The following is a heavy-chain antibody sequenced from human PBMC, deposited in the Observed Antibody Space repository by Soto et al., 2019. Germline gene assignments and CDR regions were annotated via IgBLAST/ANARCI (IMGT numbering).Heavy chain of an antibody. D-gene: IGHD1-26*01. Sequence: QVQLVQSGAEVKKPGSSVKVSCKASGGTFSGYAISWVRQAPGRGLEWMGGIIPIFGTANYAQKFQGRVTITADKSTSTAYMELSSLRSEDTAVYYCARDPRGTKGYFDYWGQGTLVTVSS. V-gene: IGHV1-69*06. CDR2: IIPIFGTA. CDR1: GGTFSGYA. CDR3: ARDPRGTKGYFDY. J-gene: IGHJ4*02.